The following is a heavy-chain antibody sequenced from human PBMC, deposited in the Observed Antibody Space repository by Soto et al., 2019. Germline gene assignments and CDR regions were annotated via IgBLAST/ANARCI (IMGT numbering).Heavy chain of an antibody. J-gene: IGHJ4*02. Sequence: EAQLVESGGGLVQPGGSLRLSCTGSGIDLSIYWMHWVRQAPGKGLVWVSRINPESTTISYADSVKGRFTISRDNAENTLFLHMNSLSPEDTDVYYCTKDTFGGRDSWGQGTLVTVSS. V-gene: IGHV3-74*01. CDR1: GIDLSIYW. D-gene: IGHD2-15*01. CDR2: INPESTTI. CDR3: TKDTFGGRDS.